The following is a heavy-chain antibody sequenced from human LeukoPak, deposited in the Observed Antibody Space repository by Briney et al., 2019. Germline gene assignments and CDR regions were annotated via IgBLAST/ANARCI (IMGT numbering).Heavy chain of an antibody. CDR3: AGAPRATVTSYFDY. Sequence: SETLSLTCAVYGGSFSGYYWSWIRQPPGKGLEWIGEINHSGSTNYNPSLKSRVTISVDTSKNQFSLKLSSVTAADTAVYYCAGAPRATVTSYFDYWGQGTLVTVSS. V-gene: IGHV4-34*01. CDR2: INHSGST. CDR1: GGSFSGYY. D-gene: IGHD4-11*01. J-gene: IGHJ4*02.